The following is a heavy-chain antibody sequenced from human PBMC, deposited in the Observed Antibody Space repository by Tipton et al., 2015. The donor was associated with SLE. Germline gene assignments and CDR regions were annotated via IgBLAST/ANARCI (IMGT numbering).Heavy chain of an antibody. CDR3: AREGPSWYFYYYMDV. J-gene: IGHJ6*03. D-gene: IGHD2-15*01. Sequence: SLRLSCAASGFTFSSYGMHWVRQAPGKGLEWVSYISFSFSGSTIYYADSVKGRFTISRDNAKNSLYLQMHSLRAEDTAVYYCAREGPSWYFYYYMDVWGKGTTVTVSS. CDR1: GFTFSSYG. CDR2: ISFSFSGSTI. V-gene: IGHV3-48*04.